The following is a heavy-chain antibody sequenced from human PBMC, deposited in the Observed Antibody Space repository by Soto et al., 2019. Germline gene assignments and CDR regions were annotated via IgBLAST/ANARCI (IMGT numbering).Heavy chain of an antibody. CDR2: IDPSDSYT. D-gene: IGHD4-17*01. V-gene: IGHV5-10-1*01. CDR1: GYSFTSYW. CDR3: ARRPNGDPLVEYFDY. J-gene: IGHJ4*02. Sequence: GESLKISCKGSGYSFTSYWISWVRQMPWKGLEWMGRIDPSDSYTNYSPSFQGHVTISADKSISTAYLQWSSLKASDTAMYYCARRPNGDPLVEYFDYWGQGTLVTVSS.